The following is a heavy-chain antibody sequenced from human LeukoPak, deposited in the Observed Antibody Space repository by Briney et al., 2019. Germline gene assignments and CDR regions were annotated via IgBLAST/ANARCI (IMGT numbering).Heavy chain of an antibody. Sequence: SETLSLTCTVSGTSISNYYWSWIRQTPGKGLEWIGYIHYSGDTHYNPSLKSRVTISVDTSKNQFTLKLTSVTAADTAVYYCARDDPYYDSSGYYPDAFDIWGQGTMVTVSS. D-gene: IGHD3-22*01. CDR1: GTSISNYY. J-gene: IGHJ3*02. CDR3: ARDDPYYDSSGYYPDAFDI. V-gene: IGHV4-59*12. CDR2: IHYSGDT.